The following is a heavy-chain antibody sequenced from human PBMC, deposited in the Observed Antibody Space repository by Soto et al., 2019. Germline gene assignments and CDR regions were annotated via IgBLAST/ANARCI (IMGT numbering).Heavy chain of an antibody. D-gene: IGHD2-2*01. Sequence: QVQLVQSGAEVKKPGSSVKVSCKASGGTFSSYTISWVRQAPGQGLEWMGRIIPILGIANCAQKFQGRVTITADKXTXXXXXXXXXXXXXXXXXXXXXXXADQLRSVXWFDPWGQGTLVTVSS. CDR3: XXXADQLRSVXWFDP. V-gene: IGHV1-69*02. CDR1: GGTFSSYT. J-gene: IGHJ5*02. CDR2: IIPILGIA.